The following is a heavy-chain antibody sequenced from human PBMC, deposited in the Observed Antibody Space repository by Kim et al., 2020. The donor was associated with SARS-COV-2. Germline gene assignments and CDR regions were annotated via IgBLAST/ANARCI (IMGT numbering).Heavy chain of an antibody. D-gene: IGHD3-22*01. J-gene: IGHJ5*02. CDR3: ARHIYDSSGYFLHP. Sequence: SPSFQGQVTISADKSISTAYLQWSSLKASDTAMYYCARHIYDSSGYFLHPWGQGTLVTVSS. V-gene: IGHV5-51*01.